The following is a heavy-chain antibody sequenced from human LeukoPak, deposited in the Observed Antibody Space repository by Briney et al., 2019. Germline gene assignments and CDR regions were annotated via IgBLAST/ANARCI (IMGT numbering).Heavy chain of an antibody. CDR3: ARTAIVLLWFGELPYDAFDI. CDR1: GGSISSSSYY. D-gene: IGHD3-10*01. Sequence: PSETLSLTCTVSGGSISSSSYYWGWIRQPPGKGLEWIGSIYYSGSTYYNPSLKSRVTISVDTSENQFSLKLSSVTAADTAVYYCARTAIVLLWFGELPYDAFDIWGQGTMVTVSS. CDR2: IYYSGST. V-gene: IGHV4-39*01. J-gene: IGHJ3*02.